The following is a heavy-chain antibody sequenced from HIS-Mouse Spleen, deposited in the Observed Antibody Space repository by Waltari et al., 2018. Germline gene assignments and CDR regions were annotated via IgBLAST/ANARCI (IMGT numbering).Heavy chain of an antibody. CDR3: ARVSARRYFDY. J-gene: IGHJ4*02. D-gene: IGHD6-6*01. CDR1: GFTVSSDY. Sequence: EVQLVETGGGLSQPGGSLRLSCAASGFTVSSDYMSWVRQAPGKGLEWVSVIYSGGSTYYADSVKGRFTISRDNSKNTLYLQMNSLRAEDTAVYYCARVSARRYFDYWGQGTLVTVSS. CDR2: IYSGGST. V-gene: IGHV3-53*02.